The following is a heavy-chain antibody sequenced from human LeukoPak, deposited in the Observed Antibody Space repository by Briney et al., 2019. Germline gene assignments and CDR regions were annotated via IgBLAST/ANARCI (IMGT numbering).Heavy chain of an antibody. J-gene: IGHJ3*02. Sequence: GGSLRLSCAASGFSFSSYGMRWVRQAPGKGLEWVSAISGSGDSTYYADSVKGRFTISRDNAKNTLYLQMNSLRDEDTAVYYCARDRERITMVRGVIINAFDIWGQGTMVTVSS. V-gene: IGHV3-23*01. CDR1: GFSFSSYG. D-gene: IGHD3-10*01. CDR2: ISGSGDST. CDR3: ARDRERITMVRGVIINAFDI.